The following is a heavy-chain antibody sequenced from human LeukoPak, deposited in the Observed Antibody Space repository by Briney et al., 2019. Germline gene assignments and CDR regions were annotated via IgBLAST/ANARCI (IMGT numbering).Heavy chain of an antibody. D-gene: IGHD1-26*01. CDR1: GFTFDDHA. CDR3: AKDIGSGSYLDAFDI. V-gene: IGHV3-9*03. Sequence: PGRSLRLSCAASGFTFDDHAMHWVRQAPGKGLEWVSGISWNSGSIGYADSVKGRFTISRDNAKSSLYLQMNSPRAEDMALYYCAKDIGSGSYLDAFDIWGQGTMVTVSS. CDR2: ISWNSGSI. J-gene: IGHJ3*02.